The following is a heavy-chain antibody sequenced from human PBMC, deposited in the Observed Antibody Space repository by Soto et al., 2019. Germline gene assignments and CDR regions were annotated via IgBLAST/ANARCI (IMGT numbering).Heavy chain of an antibody. D-gene: IGHD3-10*01. CDR3: ARYGSGSSVWFDP. V-gene: IGHV4-59*01. Sequence: PSETLSLTCTVSGGSMRSDYWSRIRQPPGKGLEWIGYIYYSGSTIYNPSLKSRVTISVDTSKNQFSLKLSSVTAADTAVYYCARYGSGSSVWFDPWGQGTLVTVS. J-gene: IGHJ5*02. CDR2: IYYSGST. CDR1: GGSMRSDY.